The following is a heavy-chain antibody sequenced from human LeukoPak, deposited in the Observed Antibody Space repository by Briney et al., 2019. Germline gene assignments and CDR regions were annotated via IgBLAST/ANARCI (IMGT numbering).Heavy chain of an antibody. CDR1: GFTFSSYS. Sequence: GGSLRLSCAASGFTFSSYSMNWVRQAPGKGLEWVSYISSSSLTIYYADSVKGRFTISRDNAKNSLYLQMGSLRAEDTAVYYCARDRTGGYSGSDDYWGQGTLVTVSS. V-gene: IGHV3-48*04. J-gene: IGHJ4*02. D-gene: IGHD5-12*01. CDR3: ARDRTGGYSGSDDY. CDR2: ISSSSLTI.